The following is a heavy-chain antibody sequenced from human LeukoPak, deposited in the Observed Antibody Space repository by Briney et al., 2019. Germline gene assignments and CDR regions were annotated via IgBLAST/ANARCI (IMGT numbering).Heavy chain of an antibody. CDR2: IGTAGDT. Sequence: GGSLRLSCAASGFTFSSYDMHWVRQATGKGLEWVSAIGTAGDTYYPASVKGRFTISRDNSKNTLYLQMTGLRAEDTAVYSCAKGGSSSWNAFDIWGQGTMVTVSS. V-gene: IGHV3-13*01. J-gene: IGHJ3*02. CDR1: GFTFSSYD. CDR3: AKGGSSSWNAFDI. D-gene: IGHD6-13*01.